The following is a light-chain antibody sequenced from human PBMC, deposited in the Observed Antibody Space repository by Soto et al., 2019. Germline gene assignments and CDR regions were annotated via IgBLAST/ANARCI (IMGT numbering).Light chain of an antibody. CDR3: VSFTTSKSYV. CDR2: DIT. J-gene: IGLJ1*01. V-gene: IGLV2-14*01. Sequence: QSVLTQPASVSLSPGQSITISCTGTSSDVGAYIFVSWYQQYPGKAPKLMIYDITNRPSGVSNRFSGSKAGNTASLTISGLQAEDEADYYCVSFTTSKSYVFGTGTKVTVL. CDR1: SSDVGAYIF.